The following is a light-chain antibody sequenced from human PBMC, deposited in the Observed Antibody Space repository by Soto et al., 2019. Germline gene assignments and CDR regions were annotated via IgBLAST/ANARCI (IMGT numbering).Light chain of an antibody. CDR2: DAS. J-gene: IGKJ5*01. CDR3: QQFNNYIT. Sequence: AIQLTQSPSSLSASVGDRVTITFRASQGISSALAWYQQKPGKAPKLLIYDASSLESGVASRFSGSGSGTDFTLTISSLQPEDFATYYCQQFNNYITFGQGTRLEIK. CDR1: QGISSA. V-gene: IGKV1D-13*01.